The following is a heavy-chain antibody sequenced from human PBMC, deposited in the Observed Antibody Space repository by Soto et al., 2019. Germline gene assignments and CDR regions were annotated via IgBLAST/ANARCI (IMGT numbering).Heavy chain of an antibody. V-gene: IGHV3-21*01. CDR3: ARGGYQLLRYYYYGMDV. D-gene: IGHD2-2*01. CDR1: GFTFSSYS. CDR2: ISSSSSYI. Sequence: GGSLRLSCAASGFTFSSYSMNWVRQAPGKGLEWVSSISSSSSYIYYADSVKGRFTISRDNAKNSLYLQMNSLRAEDTAVYYCARGGYQLLRYYYYGMDVWRQGTTVTVSS. J-gene: IGHJ6*02.